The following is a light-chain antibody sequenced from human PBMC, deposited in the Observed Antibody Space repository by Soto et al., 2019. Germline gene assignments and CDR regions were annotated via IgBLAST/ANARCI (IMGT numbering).Light chain of an antibody. J-gene: IGKJ1*01. CDR2: KAS. Sequence: DIQMTQSPSTLSESVGDRVTITCRASQSISSWLAWYQQKPGKAPKLLIYKASSLQSGVPSTVSGSGSGTEFTLSISSLQPDDFATYHCQQYNSYWTFGQGTKVEIK. CDR1: QSISSW. CDR3: QQYNSYWT. V-gene: IGKV1-5*03.